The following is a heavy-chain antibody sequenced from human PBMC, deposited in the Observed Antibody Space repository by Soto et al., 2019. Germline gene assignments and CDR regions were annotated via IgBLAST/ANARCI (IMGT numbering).Heavy chain of an antibody. V-gene: IGHV3-23*01. D-gene: IGHD2-8*01. CDR2: ILSGGNT. J-gene: IGHJ4*02. CDR3: AKDRQPDGIWTFDS. CDR1: GFTFSNFA. Sequence: GGSLRLSCATSGFTFSNFAMAWFRQAPGRGLEWVSKILSGGNTFYADSMKGRITISRDNSKNTLYLQMNSPRVDDTALYYCAKDRQPDGIWTFDSWGQGTLVTVSS.